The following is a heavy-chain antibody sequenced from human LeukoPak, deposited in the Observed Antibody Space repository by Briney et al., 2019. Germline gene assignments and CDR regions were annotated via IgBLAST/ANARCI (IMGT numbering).Heavy chain of an antibody. D-gene: IGHD3-22*01. CDR2: INSNSGGT. CDR1: GYTFTGYY. Sequence: GASVKVSCKASGYTFTGYYMHWGRQAPGQRLEWMGRINSNSGGTNYAQKFQGRVTRTRDTSISTAYMELSRLRSDDTAVYYCASAFSPYYYDSSGYYNWGQGTLVTVSS. J-gene: IGHJ4*02. V-gene: IGHV1-2*06. CDR3: ASAFSPYYYDSSGYYN.